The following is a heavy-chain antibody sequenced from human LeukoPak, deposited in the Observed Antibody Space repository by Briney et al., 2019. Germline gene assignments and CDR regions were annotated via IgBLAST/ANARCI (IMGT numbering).Heavy chain of an antibody. D-gene: IGHD6-13*01. CDR3: ARVYSSSWSDAFDI. CDR2: IYSGGST. V-gene: IGHV3-53*01. Sequence: GGSLRLSCVDSGFTFSSHWMSWVRQAPGKELEWVSVIYSGGSTYYADSVKGRFTISRDNSKNTLYLQMNRLRAEDTAVYYCARVYSSSWSDAFDIWGQGTMVTVSS. J-gene: IGHJ3*02. CDR1: GFTFSSHW.